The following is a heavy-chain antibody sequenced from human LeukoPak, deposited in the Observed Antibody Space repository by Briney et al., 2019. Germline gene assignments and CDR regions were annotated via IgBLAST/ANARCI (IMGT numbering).Heavy chain of an antibody. CDR1: GFTFSSFE. D-gene: IGHD1-14*01. CDR3: VREGVNPETWFDP. V-gene: IGHV3-48*03. Sequence: GGSLGLSCAASGFTFSSFEMHWVRQAPGKGLEWVSYISDSGNTIVYADSVKGRFTISRDNAENSLYLQMNSLRAEDTAVYFCVREGVNPETWFDPWGQGTLVTVSS. J-gene: IGHJ5*02. CDR2: ISDSGNTI.